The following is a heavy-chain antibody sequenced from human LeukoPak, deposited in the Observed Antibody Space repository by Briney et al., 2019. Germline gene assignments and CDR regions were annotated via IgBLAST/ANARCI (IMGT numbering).Heavy chain of an antibody. J-gene: IGHJ6*03. D-gene: IGHD3-3*01. CDR2: IYYSGST. CDR3: AAGQWALSLSFGVVMPYYYYMDV. CDR1: GGSISSSSYY. Sequence: SETLSLTCTVSGGSISSSSYYWGWIRQPPGKGLEWIGGIYYSGSTYYNPYLKSRVTISVYTSKNQFSLKLSFVTTADSAVYSCAAGQWALSLSFGVVMPYYYYMDVWGKGTTVTVSS. V-gene: IGHV4-39*01.